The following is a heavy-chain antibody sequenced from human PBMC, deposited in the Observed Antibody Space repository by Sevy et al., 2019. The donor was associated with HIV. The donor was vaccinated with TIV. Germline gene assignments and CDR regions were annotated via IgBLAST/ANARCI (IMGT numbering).Heavy chain of an antibody. J-gene: IGHJ4*02. Sequence: ASVKVSCKASGGTFSRYTISWVRQAPGQGLEWMGGIIPIFRKANYAQKFQGRVTITADESTSTAYMEVSSLRSDDTAVYYCATDTSNDDQLIYWGQGTLVTVSS. CDR1: GGTFSRYT. V-gene: IGHV1-69*13. CDR3: ATDTSNDDQLIY. D-gene: IGHD4-4*01. CDR2: IIPIFRKA.